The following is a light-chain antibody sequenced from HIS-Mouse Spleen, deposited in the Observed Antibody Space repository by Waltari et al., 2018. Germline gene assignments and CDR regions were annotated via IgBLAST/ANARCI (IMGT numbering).Light chain of an antibody. Sequence: SYVLTQPPSVSVAPGKTARITCGGNNIGSKSGHWYQQKPGQAPVPVVYDDGDRPSGIPERFSGSNSGNTATLTISRVEAGDEADYYCQVWDSSSDHVVFGGGTKLTVL. CDR2: DDG. J-gene: IGLJ2*01. CDR1: NIGSKS. V-gene: IGLV3-21*03. CDR3: QVWDSSSDHVV.